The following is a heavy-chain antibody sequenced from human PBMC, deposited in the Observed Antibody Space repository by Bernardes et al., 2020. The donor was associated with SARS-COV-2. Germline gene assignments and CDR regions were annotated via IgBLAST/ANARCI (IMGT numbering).Heavy chain of an antibody. D-gene: IGHD2-2*02. CDR3: ATAGGFCRGNNCYTSFDY. CDR1: GDSISSSNYY. J-gene: IGHJ4*02. Sequence: TLSLTCTVSGDSISSSNYYWGWIRQPPGKGLEWIGSIHHSGNTFFNPSLKTRGTVSMDTSKNQFSLRLTSVTAADTAVFYCATAGGFCRGNNCYTSFDYWGQGTLVTVSS. CDR2: IHHSGNT. V-gene: IGHV4-39*07.